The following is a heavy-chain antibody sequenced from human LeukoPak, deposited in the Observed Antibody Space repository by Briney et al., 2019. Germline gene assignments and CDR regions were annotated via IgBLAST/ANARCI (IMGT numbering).Heavy chain of an antibody. J-gene: IGHJ6*03. CDR2: IKQDGSEK. CDR3: ARRGLVDYYYYMDV. CDR1: GFTFSSYW. V-gene: IGHV3-7*01. Sequence: PGGSLRLSCAASGFTFSSYWMSWVRQAPGKGLEWVANIKQDGSEKYYVDSVKGRFTISRDNAKNSLYLQMNSLRAEDTAVYYCARRGLVDYYYYMDVWGKGTTVIVSS.